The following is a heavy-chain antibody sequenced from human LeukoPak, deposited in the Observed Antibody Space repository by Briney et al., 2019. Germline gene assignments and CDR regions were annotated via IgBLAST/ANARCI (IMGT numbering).Heavy chain of an antibody. D-gene: IGHD2-2*01. CDR3: ARALIVVVPAAMDY. CDR1: RFTFSSYG. CDR2: IWYDGSNK. V-gene: IGHV3-33*01. Sequence: GGSLRLSCAASRFTFSSYGMHWVRQAPGKGLEWVAVIWYDGSNKYYADSVKGRFTISRDNSKNTLYLQMNSLRAEDTAVYYCARALIVVVPAAMDYWGQGTLVTVSS. J-gene: IGHJ4*02.